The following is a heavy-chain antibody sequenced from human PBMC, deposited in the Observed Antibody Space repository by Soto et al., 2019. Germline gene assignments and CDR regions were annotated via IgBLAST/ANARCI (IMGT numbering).Heavy chain of an antibody. J-gene: IGHJ4*02. V-gene: IGHV4-39*01. CDR3: ASDDYGDYNFDY. D-gene: IGHD4-17*01. CDR2: IYYSGST. CDR1: GGSISSSSYY. Sequence: QLQLQESGPGLVKPSETLSLTCTVSGGSISSSSYYWGWIRQPPGKGLEWIGSIYYSGSTYYNPSLKSRVTISVDTSKNQFSLKLSSVTAADTAVYYCASDDYGDYNFDYWGQGTLVTVSS.